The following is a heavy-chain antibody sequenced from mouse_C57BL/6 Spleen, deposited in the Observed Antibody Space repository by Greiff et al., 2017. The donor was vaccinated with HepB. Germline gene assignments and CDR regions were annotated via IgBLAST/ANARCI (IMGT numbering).Heavy chain of an antibody. D-gene: IGHD1-1*01. J-gene: IGHJ1*03. V-gene: IGHV1-80*01. CDR2: IYPGDGDT. CDR3: ASYYYGSSDWYFDV. Sequence: QVQLQQSGAELVKPGASVKISCKASGYAFSSYWMNWVKQRPGQGLEWIGQIYPGDGDTNYNGKFKGKATLTADKSSSTAYMQLSSLTSEDSAVYFCASYYYGSSDWYFDVWGTGTTVTVSS. CDR1: GYAFSSYW.